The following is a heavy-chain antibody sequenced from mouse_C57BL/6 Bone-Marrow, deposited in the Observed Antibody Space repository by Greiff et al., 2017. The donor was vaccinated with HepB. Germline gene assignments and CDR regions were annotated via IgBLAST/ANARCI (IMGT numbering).Heavy chain of an antibody. CDR3: ARAYYGNYVVDY. V-gene: IGHV1-59*01. CDR1: GYTFTSYW. J-gene: IGHJ2*01. CDR2: IDPSDSYT. D-gene: IGHD2-1*01. Sequence: QVQLQQPGAELVRPGTSVKLSWKASGYTFTSYWMHWVKQRPGQGLEWIGVIDPSDSYTNYNQKFKGKATLTVDTSSSTAYMQLSSLTSEDSAVYYCARAYYGNYVVDYWGQGTTLTVSS.